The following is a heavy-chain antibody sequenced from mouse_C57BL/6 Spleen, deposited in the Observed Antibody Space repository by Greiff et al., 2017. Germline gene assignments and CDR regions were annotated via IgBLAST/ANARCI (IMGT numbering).Heavy chain of an antibody. CDR2: IRLKSDNYAT. V-gene: IGHV6-3*01. CDR1: GFTFSNYW. J-gene: IGHJ4*01. CDR3: TDRWS. Sequence: EVQGVESGGGLVQPGGSMKLSCVASGFTFSNYWMNWVRQSPEKGLEWVAQIRLKSDNYATHYAESVKGRFTISRDDSKSSVYLQMNNLRAEDTGIYYCTDRWSWGQGTSVTVSS. D-gene: IGHD2-3*01.